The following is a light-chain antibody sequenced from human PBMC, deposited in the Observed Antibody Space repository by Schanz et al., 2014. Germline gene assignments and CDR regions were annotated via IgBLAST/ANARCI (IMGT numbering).Light chain of an antibody. CDR2: DVN. V-gene: IGLV2-8*01. CDR1: SSDVGGYNS. J-gene: IGLJ2*01. Sequence: QSALTQPASVSGSPGQSITISCTGTSSDVGGYNSVSWYQQHPGKAPKLMIFDVNQRPSGVPDRFSGSKSGNTASLTVSGLQAEDEADYYCCSYAVVTSVIFGGGTKLTVL. CDR3: CSYAVVTSVI.